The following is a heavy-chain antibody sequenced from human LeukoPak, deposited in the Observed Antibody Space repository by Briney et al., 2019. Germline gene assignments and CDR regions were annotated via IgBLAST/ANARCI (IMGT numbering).Heavy chain of an antibody. CDR3: AGGSSYYNWFDP. D-gene: IGHD3-10*01. V-gene: IGHV3-74*01. CDR2: INSDGSST. Sequence: GGSLRLSCAASGFTFSSYWMHWVRQAPGKGLVWVSRINSDGSSTSYADSVKGRFTISRDNAKNTLYLQMNSLRAEDTAVYYCAGGSSYYNWFDPWGQGTLVTVSS. J-gene: IGHJ5*02. CDR1: GFTFSSYW.